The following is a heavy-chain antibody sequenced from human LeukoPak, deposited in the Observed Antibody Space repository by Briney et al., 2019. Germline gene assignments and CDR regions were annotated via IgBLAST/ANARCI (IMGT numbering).Heavy chain of an antibody. Sequence: PSETLSLTCTVSGGSISSSNWWSWVRQPPGKGLEWVGEIYHSGSTNYNPSLKSRVTISVDKSKNQFSLKLSSVTAADTAVYYCARAKGTLERWAFDIWGQGTMVTVSS. CDR3: ARAKGTLERWAFDI. CDR1: GGSISSSNW. J-gene: IGHJ3*02. CDR2: IYHSGST. D-gene: IGHD4-23*01. V-gene: IGHV4-4*02.